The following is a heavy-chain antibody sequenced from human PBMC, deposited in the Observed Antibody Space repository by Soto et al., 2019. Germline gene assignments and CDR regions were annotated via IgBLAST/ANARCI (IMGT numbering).Heavy chain of an antibody. V-gene: IGHV1-69*02. CDR2: FIPILDMA. CDR1: GGTFNTYT. CDR3: AITYCRDNSCPRDFDF. Sequence: QVQVVQSGAEVKKPESSVKVSCKPSGGTFNTYTVNWVRLATGHGLEWMGRFIPILDMANYAQKFQDRVTITADRSTFTAYMELNSLTSDDTAVYYCAITYCRDNSCPRDFDFWGPGTRVIVSS. D-gene: IGHD2-21*01. J-gene: IGHJ4*02.